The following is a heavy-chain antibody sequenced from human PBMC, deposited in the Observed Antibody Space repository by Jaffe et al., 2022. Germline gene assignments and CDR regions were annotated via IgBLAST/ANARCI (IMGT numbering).Heavy chain of an antibody. Sequence: EVQLVESGGGLVQPGGSLRLSCAASGFTFSSYWMHWVRQAPGKGLVWVSRINSDGSSTSYADSVKGRFTISRDNAKNTLYLQMNSLRAEDTAVYYCAREVRGYSYGLAYYMDVWGKGTTVTVSS. V-gene: IGHV3-74*01. CDR3: AREVRGYSYGLAYYMDV. CDR2: INSDGSST. J-gene: IGHJ6*03. D-gene: IGHD5-18*01. CDR1: GFTFSSYW.